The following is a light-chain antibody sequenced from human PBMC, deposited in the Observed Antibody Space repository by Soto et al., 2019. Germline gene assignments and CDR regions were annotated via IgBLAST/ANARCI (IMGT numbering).Light chain of an antibody. CDR2: LNSDGSH. CDR3: QTWVTGIRV. Sequence: QLVLTQSPSASASLGASVKLTCTLSSGHSSYAIAWHQQQPEKGPRYLMKLNSDGSHSKGDGIPDRFSVSSTGAERYLAISSLHSEDEADYYCQTWVTGIRVFGGGTKLTVL. CDR1: SGHSSYA. V-gene: IGLV4-69*01. J-gene: IGLJ2*01.